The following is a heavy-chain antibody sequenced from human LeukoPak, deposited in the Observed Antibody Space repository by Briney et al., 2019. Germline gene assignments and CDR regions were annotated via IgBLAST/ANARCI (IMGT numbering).Heavy chain of an antibody. CDR2: LSYDGTNK. Sequence: GLSLRLSCAASEFSFSTYGMHWVRQAPGKGLQWVASLSYDGTNKYHADSVKGRFTISRDNSQSTLYLQMNSLRAEDTAVYYCARARNNYDRSGYSALDYWGQGTLVTVSS. V-gene: IGHV3-33*05. CDR3: ARARNNYDRSGYSALDY. CDR1: EFSFSTYG. D-gene: IGHD3-22*01. J-gene: IGHJ4*02.